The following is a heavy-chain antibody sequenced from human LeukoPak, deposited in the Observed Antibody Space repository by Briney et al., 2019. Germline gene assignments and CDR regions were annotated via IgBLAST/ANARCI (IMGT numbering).Heavy chain of an antibody. D-gene: IGHD3-3*01. CDR2: IYYSGST. Sequence: SETLSLTCTVSGGSISSSSYYWGWIRQPPGKGLEWIGSIYYSGSTYYNPSLKSRVTISVDTSKNQFSLKLSSVTAADTAVYYCASITIFGVVIRGSSDYWGQGTLVTVSS. CDR1: GGSISSSSYY. CDR3: ASITIFGVVIRGSSDY. V-gene: IGHV4-39*01. J-gene: IGHJ4*02.